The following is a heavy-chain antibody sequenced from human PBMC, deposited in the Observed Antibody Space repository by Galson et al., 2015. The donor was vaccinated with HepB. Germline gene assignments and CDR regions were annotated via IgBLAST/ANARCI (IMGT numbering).Heavy chain of an antibody. D-gene: IGHD2-2*01. CDR1: GFTFNNYV. CDR2: IHSSGFYK. J-gene: IGHJ4*02. CDR3: ARENGRQLPLDY. V-gene: IGHV3-21*01. Sequence: SLRLSCAASGFTFNNYVMRWVRQAPGKGLEWVSSIHSSGFYKYYAGSVKGRFTISRDNARNSLYLQMSSLRVEDTAVYYCARENGRQLPLDYWGQGTLVTVSS.